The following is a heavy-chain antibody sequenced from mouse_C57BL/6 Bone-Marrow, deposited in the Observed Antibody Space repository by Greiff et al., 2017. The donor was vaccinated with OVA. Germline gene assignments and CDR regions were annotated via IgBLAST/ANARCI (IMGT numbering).Heavy chain of an antibody. D-gene: IGHD2-12*01. CDR2: IRSKSNNYAT. J-gene: IGHJ3*01. V-gene: IGHV10-1*01. CDR1: GFSFNTYA. Sequence: EVQVVESGGGLVQPKGSLKLSCAASGFSFNTYAMNWVRQAPGKGLEWVARIRSKSNNYATYYADSVKDRFTISRDDSESMLYLQMNNLKTEDTAMYYCVRENYSQQGFAYWGQGTLVTVSA. CDR3: VRENYSQQGFAY.